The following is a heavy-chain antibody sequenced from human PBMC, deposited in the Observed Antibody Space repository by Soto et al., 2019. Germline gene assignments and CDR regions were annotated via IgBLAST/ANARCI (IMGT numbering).Heavy chain of an antibody. Sequence: QVQLQESGPGLVKPSQTLSLTCTVSGGSISSGDYYWSWIRQPPGKGLEWIGYIYYSGSTYYNPSLKSPVTISVDTSNNQFSRKLSSVTAADTALYYCARGGAVEYNWNYDAVHYWGQGTLVTVSS. CDR2: IYYSGST. CDR3: ARGGAVEYNWNYDAVHY. J-gene: IGHJ4*02. CDR1: GGSISSGDYY. D-gene: IGHD1-7*01. V-gene: IGHV4-30-4*01.